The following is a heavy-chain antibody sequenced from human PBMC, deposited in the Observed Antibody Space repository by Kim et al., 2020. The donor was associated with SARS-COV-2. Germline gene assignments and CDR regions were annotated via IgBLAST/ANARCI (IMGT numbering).Heavy chain of an antibody. V-gene: IGHV3-15*01. J-gene: IGHJ4*02. CDR3: TTGGDDSSGYNN. D-gene: IGHD3-22*01. Sequence: PVKGRFTISKDDSKNTLYVQMKSLKTEDTAVYYCTTGGDDSSGYNNWGQGTLVTVSS.